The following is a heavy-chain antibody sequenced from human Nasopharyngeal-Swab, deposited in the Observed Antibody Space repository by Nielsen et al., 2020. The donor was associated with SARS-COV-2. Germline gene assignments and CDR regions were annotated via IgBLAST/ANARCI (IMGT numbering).Heavy chain of an antibody. Sequence: EFLKISCVDSGFTFSSCAMTWVRQTPGKGLQWLSTILASGHRTYYADSVKGRFTISRDNSQNTLYLQMNSLRAEDTALYYCAKDFRHNYDYWSGYFSARGPGTLVTVSS. D-gene: IGHD3-3*01. J-gene: IGHJ4*02. V-gene: IGHV3-23*01. CDR3: AKDFRHNYDYWSGYFSA. CDR2: ILASGHRT. CDR1: GFTFSSCA.